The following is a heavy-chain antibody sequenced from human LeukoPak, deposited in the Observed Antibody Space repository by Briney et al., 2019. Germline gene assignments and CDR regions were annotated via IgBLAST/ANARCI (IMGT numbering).Heavy chain of an antibody. D-gene: IGHD3-3*01. Sequence: GGSLRLSCAASRFTFSSYSMNWVRQAPGKGLEWVSSISSSSSYIHYADSVKGRFTISRDNAKNSLYLQMNSLRAEDTAVYYCARDLDPYYDFWSGYYLDAFDIWGQGTMVTVSS. J-gene: IGHJ3*02. CDR1: RFTFSSYS. V-gene: IGHV3-21*01. CDR2: ISSSSSYI. CDR3: ARDLDPYYDFWSGYYLDAFDI.